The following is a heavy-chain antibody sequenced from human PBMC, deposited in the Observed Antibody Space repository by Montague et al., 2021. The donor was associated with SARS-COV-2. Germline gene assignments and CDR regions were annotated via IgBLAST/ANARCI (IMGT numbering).Heavy chain of an antibody. CDR1: AGSIRDYY. J-gene: IGHJ2*01. CDR3: ARERSYLYWYFDL. Sequence: SETLSLTCAVSAGSIRDYYWSWIRQPAGKGLEWIGRIYTTGSSDYSPSLQSRVTMSVDTSKNQVSLRLMSVTAADTALYCCARERSYLYWYFDLWSRGTLVTVSS. V-gene: IGHV4-4*07. CDR2: IYTTGSS.